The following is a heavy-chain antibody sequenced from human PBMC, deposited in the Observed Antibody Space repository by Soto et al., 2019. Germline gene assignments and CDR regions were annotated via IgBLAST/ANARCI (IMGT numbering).Heavy chain of an antibody. J-gene: IGHJ3*01. CDR1: GYRFTSDA. Sequence: QVQLVQSGAALKRPGASVRLSCKASGYRFTSDAIVWVRQAPGQGLEWMGWVSPHNDNRNYAQKFRDRVTMTTDTSTSTAHMELRSLRSDDTAVYYCARAKYLDTRTAFDVWGQGTMVTVS. CDR2: VSPHNDNR. CDR3: ARAKYLDTRTAFDV. V-gene: IGHV1-18*04. D-gene: IGHD5-18*01.